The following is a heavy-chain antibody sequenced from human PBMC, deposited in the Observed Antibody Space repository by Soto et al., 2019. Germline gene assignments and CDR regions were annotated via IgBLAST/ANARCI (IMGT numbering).Heavy chain of an antibody. CDR1: GYTFTSYA. V-gene: IGHV1-3*01. Sequence: ASVKVSCKASGYTFTSYAMHWVRQAPGQRLEWMGRINAGNGNTKYSQKFQGRVTITRDTSASTAYMELSSLRSEDTAVYYCARSTLAKCTYGVCDHYYHYGKDFWSQGSSDTGSS. CDR2: INAGNGNT. CDR3: ARSTLAKCTYGVCDHYYHYGKDF. D-gene: IGHD2-8*01. J-gene: IGHJ6*02.